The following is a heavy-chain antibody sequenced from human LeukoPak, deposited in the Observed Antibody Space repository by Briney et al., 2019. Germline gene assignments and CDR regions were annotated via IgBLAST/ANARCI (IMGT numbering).Heavy chain of an antibody. CDR1: GGSISSSSYY. CDR2: IFYSGST. D-gene: IGHD3-22*01. V-gene: IGHV4-39*07. Sequence: SETLSLTCTVSGGSISSSSYYWGWFRQPPGKGLEWSGSIFYSGSTYYNPSLKSRVTISVDTSKSQFSLKLSSVTAAGTAVYYCAKDGKRIAMIGVVRRGHYFDYWGQGSLVTVSS. J-gene: IGHJ4*02. CDR3: AKDGKRIAMIGVVRRGHYFDY.